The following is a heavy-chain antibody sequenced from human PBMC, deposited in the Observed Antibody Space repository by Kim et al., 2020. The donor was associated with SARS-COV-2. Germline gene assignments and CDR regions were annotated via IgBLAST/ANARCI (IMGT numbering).Heavy chain of an antibody. Sequence: PSLKSPVALTRDKSRNQLSLSLSSVTAADTAVYYCARRARALTHYFDYWGQGTLVTVSS. CDR3: ARRARALTHYFDY. D-gene: IGHD3-10*01. V-gene: IGHV4-59*08. J-gene: IGHJ4*02.